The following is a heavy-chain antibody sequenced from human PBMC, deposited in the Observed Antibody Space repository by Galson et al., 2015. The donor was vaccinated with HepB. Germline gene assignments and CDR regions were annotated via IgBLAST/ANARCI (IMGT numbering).Heavy chain of an antibody. CDR1: GDIFNKYA. V-gene: IGHV1-8*01. Sequence: SVKVSCKASGDIFNKYAITWVRQATGQGLEWMGWMTPNSDNTGYAQKFQGRVTMTRNTSISTAYMELSSLRSEDTAVYYCARAGRSSSYYGEYYFDFWGQGTLVTVSS. CDR2: MTPNSDNT. J-gene: IGHJ4*02. CDR3: ARAGRSSSYYGEYYFDF. D-gene: IGHD3-22*01.